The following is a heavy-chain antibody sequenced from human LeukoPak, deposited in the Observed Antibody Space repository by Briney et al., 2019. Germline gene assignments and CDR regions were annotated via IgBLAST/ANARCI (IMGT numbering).Heavy chain of an antibody. V-gene: IGHV3-48*01. J-gene: IGHJ4*02. D-gene: IGHD6-19*01. CDR2: ISVGSTTI. Sequence: QPGGSLGLSCAASGFTFSSYSMNWVRQAPGKGLEWLSYISVGSTTIYYAGSVKGRFTISRDNAKNSLYLQLNSLRAEDTAVYYCARRGYTSGWDYWGQGTLVTVSS. CDR1: GFTFSSYS. CDR3: ARRGYTSGWDY.